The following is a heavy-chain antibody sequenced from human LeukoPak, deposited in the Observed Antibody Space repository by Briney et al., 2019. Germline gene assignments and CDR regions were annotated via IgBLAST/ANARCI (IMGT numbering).Heavy chain of an antibody. V-gene: IGHV3-64*01. CDR2: ITYNGGTT. D-gene: IGHD5-12*01. Sequence: GGSLRLSCAASGFTFSSYDMHWVRQAPGKGLEYLSGITYNGGTTYYANSVEGRFTISRDNSKNTLYLQMGSLRAEDMAVYYCARERYSAYDFDALDVWGQGTMVTVSS. CDR1: GFTFSSYD. CDR3: ARERYSAYDFDALDV. J-gene: IGHJ3*01.